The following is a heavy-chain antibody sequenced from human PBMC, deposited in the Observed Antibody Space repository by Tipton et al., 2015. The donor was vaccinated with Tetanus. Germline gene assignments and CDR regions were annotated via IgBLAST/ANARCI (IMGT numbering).Heavy chain of an antibody. V-gene: IGHV5-51*01. CDR2: IYPGGSDP. J-gene: IGHJ5*02. CDR1: GYSFSNANYW. D-gene: IGHD5-12*01. CDR3: ARHGIKSSNTWFDP. Sequence: QSGAEVKKPGESLKISCKASGYSFSNANYWIGWVRQMPGKGLEWMGIIYPGGSDPVYSPSFQGHVTISADKSLNTAYLQWSSLKASDTATYYCARHGIKSSNTWFDPWGQGTQVTVSS.